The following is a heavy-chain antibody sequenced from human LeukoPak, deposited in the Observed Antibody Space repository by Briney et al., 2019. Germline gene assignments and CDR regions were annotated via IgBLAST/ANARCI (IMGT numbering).Heavy chain of an antibody. D-gene: IGHD4-23*01. CDR2: IKQDGSEK. CDR3: AKAGNRFGH. V-gene: IGHV3-7*01. CDR1: GFTLSTNW. Sequence: GGSLGLSCAASGFTLSTNWMSWARHAPGKGLEWVANIKQDGSEKNYVDSVKCRFTISRDNAKSSLYLQMNSLRVEDTDVYYGAKAGNRFGHWGHGALVTVSS. J-gene: IGHJ4*01.